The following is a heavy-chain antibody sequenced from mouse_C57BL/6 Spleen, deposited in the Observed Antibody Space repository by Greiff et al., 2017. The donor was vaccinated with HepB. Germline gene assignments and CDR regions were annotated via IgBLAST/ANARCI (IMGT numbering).Heavy chain of an antibody. V-gene: IGHV1-42*01. CDR2: INPSTGGT. CDR1: GYSFTGYY. D-gene: IGHD2-3*01. CDR3: ARQDDGYYDYAMDY. Sequence: DVQLQESGPELVKPGASVKISCKASGYSFTGYYMNWVKQSPEKSLEWIGEINPSTGGTTYNQKFKAKATLTVDKSSSTAYMQLKSLTSEDSAVYYCARQDDGYYDYAMDYWGQGTSVTVSS. J-gene: IGHJ4*01.